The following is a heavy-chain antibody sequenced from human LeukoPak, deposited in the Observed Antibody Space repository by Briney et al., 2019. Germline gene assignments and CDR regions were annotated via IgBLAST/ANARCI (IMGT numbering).Heavy chain of an antibody. V-gene: IGHV4-61*02. CDR3: AQTMVRGLGWFDP. CDR2: IYTSGST. CDR1: GGSISSSSSY. D-gene: IGHD3-10*01. Sequence: SETLSLTCTVSGGSISSSSSYWGWIRQPPGKGLEWIGRIYTSGSTNYNPSLKSRVTISVDTSKNQFSLKLSSVTAADTAVYYCAQTMVRGLGWFDPWGQGTLVTVSS. J-gene: IGHJ5*02.